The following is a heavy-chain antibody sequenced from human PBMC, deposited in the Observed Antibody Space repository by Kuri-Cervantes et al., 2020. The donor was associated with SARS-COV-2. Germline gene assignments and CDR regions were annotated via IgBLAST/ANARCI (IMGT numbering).Heavy chain of an antibody. D-gene: IGHD3-9*01. V-gene: IGHV5-10-1*01. J-gene: IGHJ6*02. CDR3: ARFRDLRYFDWFNGMDV. CDR1: GYSFTSYW. CDR2: IDPSDSYT. Sequence: GESLKISCKGSGYSFTSYWISWVRQMPGKGLEWMGRIDPSDSYTNYSPSFQGHVTISADKSISTAYLQWSSLKASDTAMYYCARFRDLRYFDWFNGMDVWGQGTTVTVS.